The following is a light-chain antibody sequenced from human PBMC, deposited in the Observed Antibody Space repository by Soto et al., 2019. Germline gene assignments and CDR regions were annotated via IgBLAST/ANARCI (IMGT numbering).Light chain of an antibody. CDR2: WAS. V-gene: IGKV4-1*01. J-gene: IGKJ1*01. Sequence: IVMTQSPDSLAVSLGERATINCKSSQSVLYSSNNKNYLAWYQQKPGQPPKLLIYWASTRESGVPDRFSGSGSGTDFTLTISSLQAEDVAVYYCQQYSSTPPTFGQGTKVDIX. CDR3: QQYSSTPPT. CDR1: QSVLYSSNNKNY.